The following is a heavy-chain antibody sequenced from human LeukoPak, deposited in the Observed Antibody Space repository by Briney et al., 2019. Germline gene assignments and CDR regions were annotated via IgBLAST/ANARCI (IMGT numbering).Heavy chain of an antibody. CDR1: GYTFTSYG. CDR3: ATPRYRTPLRLGELSPSLDY. Sequence: ASVKVSCKASGYTFTSYGISWVRQAPGQGLERMGWISAYNGNTNYAQKFQGRVTITADESTSTAYMELSSLRSEDTAVYYCATPRYRTPLRLGELSPSLDYWGQGTLVTVSS. J-gene: IGHJ4*02. V-gene: IGHV1-18*01. CDR2: ISAYNGNT. D-gene: IGHD3-16*02.